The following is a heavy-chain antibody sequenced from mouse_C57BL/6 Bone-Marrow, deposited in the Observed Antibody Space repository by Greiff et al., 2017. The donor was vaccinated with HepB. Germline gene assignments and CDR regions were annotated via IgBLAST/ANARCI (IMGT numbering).Heavy chain of an antibody. V-gene: IGHV1-42*01. CDR2: INPRTGGT. J-gene: IGHJ3*01. CDR3: ARGDYYGSSYVAWFAY. D-gene: IGHD1-1*01. CDR1: GYSFTGYY. Sequence: VQLQQSGPELVKPGASVKISCKASGYSFTGYYMNWVKQSPEKSLEWIGEINPRTGGTTYNQKFKAKATLTVDKSSSTAYMQLKSLTSDDSAVYYCARGDYYGSSYVAWFAYWGQGTLVTVSA.